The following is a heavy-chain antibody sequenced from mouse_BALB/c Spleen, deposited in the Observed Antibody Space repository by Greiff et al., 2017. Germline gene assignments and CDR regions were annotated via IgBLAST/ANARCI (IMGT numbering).Heavy chain of an antibody. CDR3: ARYGNSYAMDY. CDR1: GFSLTGYG. J-gene: IGHJ4*01. V-gene: IGHV2-6-7*01. CDR2: IWGDGST. D-gene: IGHD2-10*02. Sequence: QVQLKESGPGLVAPSQSLSITCTVSGFSLTGYGVNWVRQPPGKGLEWLGMIWGDGSTDYNSALKSRLSISKDNSKSQVFLKMNSLQTDDTARYYCARYGNSYAMDYWGQGTSVTVSS.